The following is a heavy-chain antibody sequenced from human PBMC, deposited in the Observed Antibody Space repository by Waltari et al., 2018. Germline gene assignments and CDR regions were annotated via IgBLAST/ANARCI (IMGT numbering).Heavy chain of an antibody. CDR2: IIPIFGTA. CDR1: GGTFSSYA. D-gene: IGHD2-15*01. CDR3: ARDQARCSGGSCLDY. Sequence: QVQLVQSGAEVKKPGSSVKVSCKASGGTFSSYAISWVLQAPGQGLEWMGRIIPIFGTANYAQKFQGRVTITADKSTSTAYMELSSLRSDDTAVYYCARDQARCSGGSCLDYWGQGTLVTVSS. J-gene: IGHJ4*02. V-gene: IGHV1-69*08.